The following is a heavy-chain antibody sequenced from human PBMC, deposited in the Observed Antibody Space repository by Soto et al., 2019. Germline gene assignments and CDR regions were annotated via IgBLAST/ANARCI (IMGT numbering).Heavy chain of an antibody. D-gene: IGHD3-3*01. CDR2: ISPYNGNT. CDR1: GYTFTSYG. J-gene: IGHJ6*03. Sequence: QVQLVQSGSEVKKPGASVRVSCKTSGYTFTSYGITWVRQAPGQGLEWMGWISPYNGNTNYVKKLQGRLTMTTDTSTTIAYMALRSLTSDDTAVYYCARDPRSGRISGEGANYYDYMDVWGKGTTVTVAS. CDR3: ARDPRSGRISGEGANYYDYMDV. V-gene: IGHV1-18*01.